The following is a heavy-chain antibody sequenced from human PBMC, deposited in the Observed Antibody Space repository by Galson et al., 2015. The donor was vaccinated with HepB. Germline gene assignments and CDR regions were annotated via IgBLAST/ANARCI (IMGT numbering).Heavy chain of an antibody. J-gene: IGHJ6*03. Sequence: SLRLSCAASGFTFSSYSMNWVRQAPGKGLEWVSSISSSSSYIYYADSVKGRFTISRDNAKNSLYLQMNSLRAEDTAVYYRARGLGVTTGYYYYYMDVWGKGTTVTVPS. CDR3: ARGLGVTTGYYYYYMDV. V-gene: IGHV3-21*01. CDR2: ISSSSSYI. CDR1: GFTFSSYS. D-gene: IGHD4-17*01.